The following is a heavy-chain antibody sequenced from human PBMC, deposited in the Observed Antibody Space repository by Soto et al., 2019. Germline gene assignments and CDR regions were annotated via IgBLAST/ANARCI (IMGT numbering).Heavy chain of an antibody. J-gene: IGHJ4*02. CDR2: IIPIFGTA. CDR1: GGTFSSYA. Sequence: ASVKVSCKASGGTFSSYAISWVRQAPGQGLEWMGGIIPIFGTANYAQKFQGRVTITADESTSTAYMELSSLRSEDTAVYYCARDIVGSSWHPIFHYWGQGTLVTVSS. D-gene: IGHD6-13*01. V-gene: IGHV1-69*13. CDR3: ARDIVGSSWHPIFHY.